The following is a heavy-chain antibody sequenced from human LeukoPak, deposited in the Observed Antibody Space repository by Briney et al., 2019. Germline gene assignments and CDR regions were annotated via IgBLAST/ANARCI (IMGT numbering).Heavy chain of an antibody. Sequence: SETLSLTCTVSGGPISTYYWTWIRQPPGKGLEWIGYVYNSGSTNYNPSLKSRVTIAVDMSKNQFSLKLSSVTAADTAVYYCARGYSGYSYYMDVWGKGTTVTVSS. V-gene: IGHV4-59*01. CDR3: ARGYSGYSYYMDV. CDR2: VYNSGST. D-gene: IGHD5-12*01. CDR1: GGPISTYY. J-gene: IGHJ6*03.